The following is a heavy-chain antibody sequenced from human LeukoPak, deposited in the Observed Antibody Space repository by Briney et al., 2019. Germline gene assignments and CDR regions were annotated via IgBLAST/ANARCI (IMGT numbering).Heavy chain of an antibody. Sequence: PGGSLRLSCAASGFTFSSYEMNWVRQAPGKGLEWVSYISSSGSTIYYADSVKGRFTISRDNAKNSLYLQMNSLRAEDTAVYYCARYLAGSSSWYGFYYYYYYMDVWGKGTTVTVSS. CDR2: ISSSGSTI. D-gene: IGHD6-13*01. CDR3: ARYLAGSSSWYGFYYYYYYMDV. V-gene: IGHV3-48*03. J-gene: IGHJ6*03. CDR1: GFTFSSYE.